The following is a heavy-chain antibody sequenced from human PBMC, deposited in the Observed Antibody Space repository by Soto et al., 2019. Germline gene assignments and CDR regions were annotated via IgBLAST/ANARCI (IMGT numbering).Heavy chain of an antibody. J-gene: IGHJ6*02. D-gene: IGHD1-26*01. CDR3: AKDMGVTTPEINYYYYYGMDV. Sequence: GGSLRLSCAASGFTFDDYTMHWVRQAPGKGLEWVSLISWDGGSTYYADSVKGRFTISRDNSKNSLYLQMNSLRTEDTALYYCAKDMGVTTPEINYYYYYGMDVWGQGTTVTVSS. CDR2: ISWDGGST. CDR1: GFTFDDYT. V-gene: IGHV3-43*01.